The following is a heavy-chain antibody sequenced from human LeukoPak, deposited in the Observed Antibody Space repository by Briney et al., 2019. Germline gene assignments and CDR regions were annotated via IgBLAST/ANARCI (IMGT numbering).Heavy chain of an antibody. V-gene: IGHV4-61*01. D-gene: IGHD3-22*01. CDR1: GGSVSSGSYY. Sequence: SETLSLTCTASGGSVSSGSYYWSWIRQPPGKGLEWIGYIYYSGSTNYNPSLKSRVTISVDTSKNQFSLKLSSVTAADTAVYYCARSQYYDSSAYYVFYFDYWGQGTLVTVSS. J-gene: IGHJ4*02. CDR3: ARSQYYDSSAYYVFYFDY. CDR2: IYYSGST.